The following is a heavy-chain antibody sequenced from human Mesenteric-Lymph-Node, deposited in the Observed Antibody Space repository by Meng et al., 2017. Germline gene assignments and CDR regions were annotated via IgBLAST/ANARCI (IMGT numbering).Heavy chain of an antibody. CDR1: GFTFGDYA. V-gene: IGHV3-48*03. J-gene: IGHJ4*02. CDR2: ISNTGSTI. D-gene: IGHD3-3*01. CDR3: ASNDFWSGYYKSFAY. Sequence: GESLKISCTASGFTFGDYAMSWVRQAPGKGLEWVSYISNTGSTIYYADSVKGRFTISRDNAKNLLYLQMNSLRAEDTAVYYCASNDFWSGYYKSFAYWGQGTLVTVSS.